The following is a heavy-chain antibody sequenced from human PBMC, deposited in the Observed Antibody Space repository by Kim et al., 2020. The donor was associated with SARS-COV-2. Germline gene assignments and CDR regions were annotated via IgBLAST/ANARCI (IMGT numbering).Heavy chain of an antibody. J-gene: IGHJ5*02. D-gene: IGHD6-6*01. V-gene: IGHV3-23*01. CDR2: ISGSGGST. CDR3: AKVHYSSSSPPWFDP. Sequence: GGSLRLSCAASGFTFSSYAMSWVRQAPGKGLEWVSAISGSGGSTYYADSVKGRFTISRDNSKNTLYLQMNSLRAEDTAVYYCAKVHYSSSSPPWFDPWGQGTLVTVSS. CDR1: GFTFSSYA.